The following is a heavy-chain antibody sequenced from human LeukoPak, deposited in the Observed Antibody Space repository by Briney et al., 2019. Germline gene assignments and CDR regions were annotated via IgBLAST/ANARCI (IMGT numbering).Heavy chain of an antibody. J-gene: IGHJ4*02. CDR3: ARGIDY. Sequence: GGSLRLSCATSGFIFSDYAMNWVRQAPGKELEWVSVIYTGGGRYYADSVRGRFTISRDTSKNMAFLQMNSLRVEDTAVYYCARGIDYWGRGTLVTVSS. V-gene: IGHV3-53*01. CDR2: IYTGGGR. CDR1: GFIFSDYA.